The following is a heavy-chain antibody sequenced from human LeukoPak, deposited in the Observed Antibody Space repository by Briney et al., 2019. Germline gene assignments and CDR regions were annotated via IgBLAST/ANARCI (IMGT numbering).Heavy chain of an antibody. J-gene: IGHJ4*02. Sequence: ASVTVTCKASGYTFTGYYMPWVRQAPGQGLEWMGWINPNSGGTNYAQKFQGRVTMTSDTSINTAYMELSRLRSDDTAVYYCARAGGYSGYDAPYYFDYWGQGTLVTVSS. CDR3: ARAGGYSGYDAPYYFDY. CDR1: GYTFTGYY. V-gene: IGHV1-2*02. CDR2: INPNSGGT. D-gene: IGHD5-12*01.